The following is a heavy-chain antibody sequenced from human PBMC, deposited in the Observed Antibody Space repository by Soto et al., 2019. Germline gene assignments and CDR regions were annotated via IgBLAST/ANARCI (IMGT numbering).Heavy chain of an antibody. Sequence: QVQLVQSGTEVKKPGAPVKVSCKASGYTFLDFYIHWVRQAPGQGLEWMGFINPSGGGTTYAQKFQGRLTMTRDTSTSTVYMELISLRSEDTAIYYCARDKPFSAGYWGQGTLVT. CDR2: INPSGGGT. D-gene: IGHD3-3*02. CDR1: GYTFLDFY. CDR3: ARDKPFSAGY. J-gene: IGHJ4*02. V-gene: IGHV1-46*01.